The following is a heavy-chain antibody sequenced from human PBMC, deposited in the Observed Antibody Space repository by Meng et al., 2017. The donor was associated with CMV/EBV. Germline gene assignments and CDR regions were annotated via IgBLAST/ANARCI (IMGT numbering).Heavy chain of an antibody. CDR1: GGSISSYY. D-gene: IGHD3-3*01. J-gene: IGHJ6*02. CDR3: ARHVHDFWSGYYPPYYYYGMDV. V-gene: IGHV4-59*08. Sequence: GSLRLSCTVSGGSISSYYWSWIRQPPGKGLEWIGYIYYSGSTNYNPSLKSRVTISVDTSKNQFSLKLSSVTAADTAVYYCARHVHDFWSGYYPPYYYYGMDVWGQGTTVTVSS. CDR2: IYYSGST.